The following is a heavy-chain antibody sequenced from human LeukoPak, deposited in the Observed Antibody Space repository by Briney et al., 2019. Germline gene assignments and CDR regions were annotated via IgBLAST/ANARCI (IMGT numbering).Heavy chain of an antibody. CDR2: IIPILGIA. J-gene: IGHJ6*02. CDR3: ARERDTRGYSYGWRRNYGMDV. V-gene: IGHV1-69*04. Sequence: GSSVKVSCKASGGTFSSYAISWVRQAPGQGLEWMGRIIPILGIANYAQKFQGRVTITADKSTSTAYMELSSLRSEDTAVYYCARERDTRGYSYGWRRNYGMDVWGQGTTVTVSS. D-gene: IGHD5-18*01. CDR1: GGTFSSYA.